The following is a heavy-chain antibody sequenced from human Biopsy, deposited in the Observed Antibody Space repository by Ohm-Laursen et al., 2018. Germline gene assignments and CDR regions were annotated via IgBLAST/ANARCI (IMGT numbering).Heavy chain of an antibody. CDR3: AKHGSGWTGDDAFHI. CDR1: GGSISGSS. J-gene: IGHJ3*02. V-gene: IGHV4-59*08. Sequence: GTLSLTCPVSGGSISGSSWSWIRQAPGKGLEWIGYISYSRDTNYNPSLKSRIPISVDTSKNQFPLKLTSVTAADTAVYYCAKHGSGWTGDDAFHIWGQGTMVTVSS. CDR2: ISYSRDT. D-gene: IGHD6-19*01.